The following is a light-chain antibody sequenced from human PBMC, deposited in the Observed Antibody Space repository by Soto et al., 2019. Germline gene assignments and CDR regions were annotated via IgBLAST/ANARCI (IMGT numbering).Light chain of an antibody. Sequence: DFVMTQSPDSLAVSLGERATINCKSSQSLLYSSNNKNYLAWYQQKPGQPPELLLYWASTRQSGVPDRFSGSGSGTDFTLTISSLQAEDVAVSYCQQYYSTPYSFGQGTKLEIK. CDR1: QSLLYSSNNKNY. J-gene: IGKJ2*01. CDR2: WAS. V-gene: IGKV4-1*01. CDR3: QQYYSTPYS.